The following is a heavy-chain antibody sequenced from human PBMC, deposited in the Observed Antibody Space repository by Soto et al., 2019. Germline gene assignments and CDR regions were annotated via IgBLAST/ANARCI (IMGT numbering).Heavy chain of an antibody. V-gene: IGHV4-39*01. D-gene: IGHD2-15*01. CDR2: IYYSGST. CDR3: ARHDRDVYCSGGSCYPSRFAFDY. J-gene: IGHJ4*02. CDR1: GGSISSSSYY. Sequence: LSLTCTVSGGSISSSSYYWGWIRQPPGKGLEWSGSIYYSGSTYYNPSLKSRVTISVATSKNKFSLKLSSVTAADTAVYYCARHDRDVYCSGGSCYPSRFAFDYWGRGTLVTVSS.